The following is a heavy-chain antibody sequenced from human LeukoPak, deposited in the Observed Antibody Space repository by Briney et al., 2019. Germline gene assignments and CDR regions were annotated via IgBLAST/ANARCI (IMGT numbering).Heavy chain of an antibody. Sequence: PSETLSLTSAVYGGSFSGYYWSWIRQPPRKGLEWIGEINHSGSTNYNPSLKSRVTISVDTSKNQFSLKLSSVTAADTAVYYCASARMAVADYWGQGTLVTVSS. CDR3: ASARMAVADY. V-gene: IGHV4-34*01. J-gene: IGHJ4*02. CDR1: GGSFSGYY. CDR2: INHSGST. D-gene: IGHD6-19*01.